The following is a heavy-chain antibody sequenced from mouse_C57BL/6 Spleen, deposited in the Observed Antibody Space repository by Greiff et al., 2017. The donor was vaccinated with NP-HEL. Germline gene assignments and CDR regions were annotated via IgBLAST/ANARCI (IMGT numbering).Heavy chain of an antibody. V-gene: IGHV1-39*01. D-gene: IGHD1-1*01. CDR2: INPNYGTT. Sequence: EVKLQESGPELVKPGASVKISCKASGYSFTDYNMNWVKQSNGKSLEWIGVINPNYGTTSYNQKFKGKATLTVDQSSSTAYMQLNSLTSEDSAVYYCVTTVVGGDYAMDYWGQGTSVTVSS. CDR1: GYSFTDYN. CDR3: VTTVVGGDYAMDY. J-gene: IGHJ4*01.